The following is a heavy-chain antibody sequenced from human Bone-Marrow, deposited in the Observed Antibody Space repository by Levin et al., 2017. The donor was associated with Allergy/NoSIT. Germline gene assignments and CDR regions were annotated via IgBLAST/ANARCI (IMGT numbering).Heavy chain of an antibody. V-gene: IGHV3-48*04. J-gene: IGHJ4*02. CDR1: GFTLSTFS. D-gene: IGHD4-17*01. CDR3: ARRHGDYVGSFEY. CDR2: ISTSGTTI. Sequence: LTCAASGFTLSTFSMNWVRQAPGKGLEWVSYISTSGTTISYADSVKGRFTISRDNARNSLFLQMNSLRVEDTAVYYCARRHGDYVGSFEYWGQGTLVTVSS.